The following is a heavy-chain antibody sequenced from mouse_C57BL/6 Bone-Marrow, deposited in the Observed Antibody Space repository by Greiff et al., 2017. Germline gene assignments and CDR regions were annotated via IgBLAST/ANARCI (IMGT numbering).Heavy chain of an antibody. CDR3: ASPINTVYYYAMDY. CDR2: ISSGGSYT. J-gene: IGHJ4*01. Sequence: EVQGVESGGDLVKPGGSLKLSCAASGFTFSSYGMSWVRQTPDKRLEWVATISSGGSYTYYPDSVKGRFTISRDNAKNTLYLQMSSLKSEDTAMYYCASPINTVYYYAMDYWGQGTSVTVSS. D-gene: IGHD1-1*01. V-gene: IGHV5-6*01. CDR1: GFTFSSYG.